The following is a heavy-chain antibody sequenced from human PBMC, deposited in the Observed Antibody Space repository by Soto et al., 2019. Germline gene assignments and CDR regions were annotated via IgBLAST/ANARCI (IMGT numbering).Heavy chain of an antibody. V-gene: IGHV3-23*01. CDR1: GFTFSSYA. D-gene: IGHD3-9*01. CDR2: ISGSGGST. J-gene: IGHJ5*02. Sequence: EVQLLESGGGLVQPGGSLRLSCAASGFTFSSYAMSWVRQAPGKGLEWVSAISGSGGSTYYADSVKGRFTISRDTSKNTLYLQMNILRAEDTAVYYCAKDSLYFDGTKGDWFDPWGQGTLVTVSS. CDR3: AKDSLYFDGTKGDWFDP.